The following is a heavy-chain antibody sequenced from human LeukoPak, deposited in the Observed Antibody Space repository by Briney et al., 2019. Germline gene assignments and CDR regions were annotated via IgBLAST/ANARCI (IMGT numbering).Heavy chain of an antibody. V-gene: IGHV3-21*01. CDR2: ISSSSSYI. J-gene: IGHJ4*02. CDR3: ARDLSYYDSSGYYYGYFDY. D-gene: IGHD3-22*01. Sequence: GGSLRLSCAASGFTFSSYSMNWVRQAPGKGLEWVSSISSSSSYIYYADSVKGRFTISRDNAKNSLYLKMNSLRAEDTAVYYCARDLSYYDSSGYYYGYFDYWGQGTLVTVSS. CDR1: GFTFSSYS.